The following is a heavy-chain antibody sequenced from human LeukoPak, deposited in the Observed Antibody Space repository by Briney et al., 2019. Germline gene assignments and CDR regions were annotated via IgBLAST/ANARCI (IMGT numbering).Heavy chain of an antibody. V-gene: IGHV1-3*01. D-gene: IGHD3-10*01. J-gene: IGHJ3*02. CDR2: INGGNADT. CDR3: ARKGFGSGSRADDAFDI. CDR1: GYTFTDFT. Sequence: ASVKVSCKTSGYTFTDFTMHWFRQAPGQRLEWMGCINGGNADTQYSQNFQGRVTITRDTSANTGFMELSSLRSDDTAVYYCARKGFGSGSRADDAFDIWGQGTMVTVSS.